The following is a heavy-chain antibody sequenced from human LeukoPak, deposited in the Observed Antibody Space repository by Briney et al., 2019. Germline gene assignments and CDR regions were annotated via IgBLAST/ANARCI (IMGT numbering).Heavy chain of an antibody. Sequence: PGGSLRLSCAASGFTFSSYSMNWVRQAPGMGLEWVSYISSRSSTIYYADSVKGRFTISRDNAKNSLYLQMNSLRAEDTAVYYCARALGYCSSTSCYYFDYWGQGTLVTVSS. CDR3: ARALGYCSSTSCYYFDY. CDR1: GFTFSSYS. D-gene: IGHD2-2*01. J-gene: IGHJ4*02. CDR2: ISSRSSTI. V-gene: IGHV3-48*01.